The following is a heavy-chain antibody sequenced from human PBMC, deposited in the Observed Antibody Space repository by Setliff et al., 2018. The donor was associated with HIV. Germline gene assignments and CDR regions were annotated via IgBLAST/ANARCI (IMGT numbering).Heavy chain of an antibody. Sequence: ASVKVSCKASGYTFSRYAMHWVRQAPGQRLEWMGWINAGNGNTKYSQKFQGRVSIVRDTSASTAYMELSSLRSEDTAVYYCARVQTMAVAGTQYYYMDVWGKGTTVTVSS. CDR3: ARVQTMAVAGTQYYYMDV. CDR1: GYTFSRYA. J-gene: IGHJ6*03. V-gene: IGHV1-3*01. D-gene: IGHD6-19*01. CDR2: INAGNGNT.